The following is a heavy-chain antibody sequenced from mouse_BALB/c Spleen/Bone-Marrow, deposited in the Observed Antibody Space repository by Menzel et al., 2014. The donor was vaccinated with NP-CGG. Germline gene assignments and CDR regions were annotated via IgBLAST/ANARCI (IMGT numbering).Heavy chain of an antibody. Sequence: EVQGVESGPELVKPGASVKVSCKASGYAFTSYNMYWVKQSHGKSLEWIGYIDPYNGGTNYDQKFKGKATLTVDKSSSTAYMHLNSLTSEDSAVYYCARDNYYGSSTGFAYWGQGTLVTVSA. V-gene: IGHV1S135*01. D-gene: IGHD1-1*01. J-gene: IGHJ3*01. CDR3: ARDNYYGSSTGFAY. CDR1: GYAFTSYN. CDR2: IDPYNGGT.